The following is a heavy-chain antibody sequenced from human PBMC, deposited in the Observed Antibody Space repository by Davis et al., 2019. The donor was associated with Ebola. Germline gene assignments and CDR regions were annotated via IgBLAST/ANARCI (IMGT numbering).Heavy chain of an antibody. CDR1: GFTFSSYS. J-gene: IGHJ4*02. CDR2: ISSSSRYI. D-gene: IGHD3-3*01. Sequence: PGGSLRLSCAASGFTFSSYSMNWVRQAPGKGLEWVSSISSSSRYIYYADSVKGRFTISRDNAKNSLYLQMNSLRAEDTAVYYCARDHHTIFGVVEHFDYWGQGTLVTVSS. V-gene: IGHV3-21*01. CDR3: ARDHHTIFGVVEHFDY.